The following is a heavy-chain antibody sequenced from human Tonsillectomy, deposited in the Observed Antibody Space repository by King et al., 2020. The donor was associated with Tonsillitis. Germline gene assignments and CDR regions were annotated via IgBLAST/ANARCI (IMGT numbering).Heavy chain of an antibody. Sequence: VQLVESGGGLVQPGGSLRLSCAASGFIFSNYAMSWVRQAPGKGLEWVSAIIGSGGRTHYAESVKGRFTISRDNSKNTLYMQMNSLRAEDTAVYYCAKDTAVAGYYWGQGTQVIVSS. CDR3: AKDTAVAGYY. D-gene: IGHD6-19*01. CDR2: IIGSGGRT. V-gene: IGHV3-23*04. CDR1: GFIFSNYA. J-gene: IGHJ4*02.